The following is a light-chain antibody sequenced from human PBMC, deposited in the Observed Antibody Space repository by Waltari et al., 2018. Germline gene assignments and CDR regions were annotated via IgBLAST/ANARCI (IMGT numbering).Light chain of an antibody. Sequence: QSVLTQPPSVSGAPGQRVSISCTGSGSNIVAGYDVHWYQQLPGKAPKLLIYGVNTRPLGVPDRFSGSLSCTSAYLAIAGLQADDEADYYCQSYDPSLSVVFCGGTRLTVL. CDR1: GSNIVAGYD. V-gene: IGLV1-40*01. J-gene: IGLJ2*01. CDR3: QSYDPSLSVV. CDR2: GVN.